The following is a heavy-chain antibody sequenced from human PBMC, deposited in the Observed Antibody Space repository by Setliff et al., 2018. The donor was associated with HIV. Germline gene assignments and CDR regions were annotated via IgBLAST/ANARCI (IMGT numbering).Heavy chain of an antibody. CDR1: GGSISSSSYY. CDR3: ARGLSVYSYANVYYYHGMDV. CDR2: IYYSGST. V-gene: IGHV4-39*07. Sequence: LSLTCTVSGGSISSSSYYWGWIRQPPGKGLEWIGSIYYSGSTNYNPSLKSRVTISVDTSKNQFSLKLSSVTAADTAVYYCARGLSVYSYANVYYYHGMDVWGQGTTVTVSS. J-gene: IGHJ6*02. D-gene: IGHD5-18*01.